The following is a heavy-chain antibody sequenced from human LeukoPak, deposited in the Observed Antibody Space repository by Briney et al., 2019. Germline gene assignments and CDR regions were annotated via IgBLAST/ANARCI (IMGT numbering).Heavy chain of an antibody. Sequence: GGSLRLSCAVSGFTFSTYSMNWVRQAPGKGLEWVSSISSSSSYIYYADSVKGRFTISRDNAKNSLYLQMNSLRAEDTAVYYCARDFQGGLTVDYWGQGTLVTVSS. D-gene: IGHD3-10*01. CDR1: GFTFSTYS. J-gene: IGHJ4*02. V-gene: IGHV3-21*01. CDR2: ISSSSSYI. CDR3: ARDFQGGLTVDY.